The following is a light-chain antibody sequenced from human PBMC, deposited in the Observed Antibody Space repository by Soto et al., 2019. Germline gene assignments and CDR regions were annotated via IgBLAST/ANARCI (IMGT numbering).Light chain of an antibody. CDR3: SSYSGSSSLVV. Sequence: QSALTQPASVSGSPGQSITISCTGTSRDVGGYDYVSWYQQRPDKAPKLIIFEVTSRPSGVSNRFSASKSGYTASLTISGLQPDDEGHYYCSSYSGSSSLVVFGGGTKVTVL. V-gene: IGLV2-14*01. J-gene: IGLJ2*01. CDR2: EVT. CDR1: SRDVGGYDY.